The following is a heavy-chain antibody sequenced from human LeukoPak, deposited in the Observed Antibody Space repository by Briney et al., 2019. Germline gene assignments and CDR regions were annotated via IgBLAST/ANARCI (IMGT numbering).Heavy chain of an antibody. J-gene: IGHJ5*02. CDR2: LYSDGST. V-gene: IGHV3-53*01. Sequence: GRSLRLSCAASGFTVSRNYMSWVRQAQGKGLEWVSVLYSDGSTYYADSVKGRFTISRDNSKNTLYLQMDSLRAEDTAVYYCARSFDFPNWFDPWGRGTLLTVST. D-gene: IGHD3-9*01. CDR1: GFTVSRNY. CDR3: ARSFDFPNWFDP.